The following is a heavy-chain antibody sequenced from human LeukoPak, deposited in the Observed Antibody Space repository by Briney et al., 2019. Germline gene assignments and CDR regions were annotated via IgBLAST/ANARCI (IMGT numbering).Heavy chain of an antibody. CDR2: ISSSSSYI. CDR3: ARLIAAAGRAFDI. Sequence: GGSLRLSCAASGFTFSSYSMNWVRQAPGKGLEWVSSISSSSSYIYYADSVKGRFTISRDNAKNSLYLQMNSLRAEDTAVYYCARLIAAAGRAFDIWGQGTMVTVSS. CDR1: GFTFSSYS. V-gene: IGHV3-21*01. J-gene: IGHJ3*02. D-gene: IGHD6-13*01.